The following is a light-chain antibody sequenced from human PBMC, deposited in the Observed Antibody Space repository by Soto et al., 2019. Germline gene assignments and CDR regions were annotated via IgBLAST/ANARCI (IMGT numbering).Light chain of an antibody. CDR2: DVS. J-gene: IGLJ1*01. Sequence: QSVLTQPASVPGSPGQSITVSCTGTSNDVGAYNYVSWYQQHPGTAPKLMIYDVSNRPSGVSNRFSGSKSGNTASLTISGLQAEDEADYYCTSYTSSRTYVFGTGTKVTVL. CDR3: TSYTSSRTYV. CDR1: SNDVGAYNY. V-gene: IGLV2-14*03.